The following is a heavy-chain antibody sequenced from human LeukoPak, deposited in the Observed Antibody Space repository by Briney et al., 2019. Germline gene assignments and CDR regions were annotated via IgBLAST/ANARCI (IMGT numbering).Heavy chain of an antibody. CDR2: ISYDGSNK. V-gene: IGHV3-30-3*01. J-gene: IGHJ4*02. D-gene: IGHD1-26*01. Sequence: GGSLRLSCAASGFTFSSYAMHWVRQAPGKGLEWVAVISYDGSNKYYADSVKGRFTISRDNSKNTLYLQMNSLRAEGTAVYYCARVGSYSFDYWGQGTLVTVSS. CDR3: ARVGSYSFDY. CDR1: GFTFSSYA.